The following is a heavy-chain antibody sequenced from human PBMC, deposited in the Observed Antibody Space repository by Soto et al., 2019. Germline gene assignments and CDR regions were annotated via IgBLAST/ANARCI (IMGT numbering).Heavy chain of an antibody. CDR2: ISGSGGST. Sequence: EVQLLESGGGLVQPGGSLRLSCAASGFTFSSYAMSWVRQAPGKGLEWVSAISGSGGSTYYADSVKGRFTISRDNSKNTLYLQMNSLRAEDTAVYYCAKDLLRRYYESPAYYYDYWGQGSLVTVSS. D-gene: IGHD3-22*01. CDR1: GFTFSSYA. CDR3: AKDLLRRYYESPAYYYDY. V-gene: IGHV3-23*01. J-gene: IGHJ4*02.